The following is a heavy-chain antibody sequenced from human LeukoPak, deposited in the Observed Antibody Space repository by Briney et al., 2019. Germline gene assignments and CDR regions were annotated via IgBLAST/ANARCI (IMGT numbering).Heavy chain of an antibody. CDR3: AREGCSSTSCPFDL. V-gene: IGHV3-21*01. D-gene: IGHD2-2*01. Sequence: GGSLRLSCAASGFTFSSYSMNWVRQAPGKGLEWVSSISSSSSYIYYADSVKGRFTISRDNAKNSLYLQMNSLRAEDTAVYYCAREGCSSTSCPFDLWGRGTLVTVSS. CDR2: ISSSSSYI. CDR1: GFTFSSYS. J-gene: IGHJ2*01.